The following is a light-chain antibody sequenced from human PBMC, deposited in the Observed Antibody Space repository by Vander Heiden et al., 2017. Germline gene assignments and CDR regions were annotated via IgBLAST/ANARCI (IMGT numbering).Light chain of an antibody. CDR3: QQYDNLPMYT. CDR1: QDISNY. CDR2: DES. J-gene: IGKJ2*01. Sequence: IQMTQSPSSLSSSVGDRVTITCQASQDISNYLNWYQQKPGKAPKLLIYDESNLETGVPSRFSGSGSGTDFTFTISSLQPEDIATYYCQQYDNLPMYTFGQGTKLEIK. V-gene: IGKV1-33*01.